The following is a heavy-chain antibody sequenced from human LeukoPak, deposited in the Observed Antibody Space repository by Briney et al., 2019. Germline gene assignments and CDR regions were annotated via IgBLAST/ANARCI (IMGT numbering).Heavy chain of an antibody. CDR3: ARDRVVGLGIDNAFDI. J-gene: IGHJ3*02. D-gene: IGHD2-15*01. CDR2: VNLQGNT. Sequence: SETLSLTCGVSGGSISNTNWWTWVRQPPGKGLEWIGEVNLQGNTNYNPSLKSRVAISVDKSENHISLKLTSVTAADTAVYYCARDRVVGLGIDNAFDIWGHGTMVTVSS. CDR1: GGSISNTNW. V-gene: IGHV4-4*02.